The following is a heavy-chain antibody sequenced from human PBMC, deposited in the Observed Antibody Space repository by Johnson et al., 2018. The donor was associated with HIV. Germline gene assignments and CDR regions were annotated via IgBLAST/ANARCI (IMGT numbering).Heavy chain of an antibody. J-gene: IGHJ3*02. D-gene: IGHD5-24*01. CDR1: GFTLSTYA. CDR3: ARESRDGPNLRAFDI. CDR2: ISYDGSNK. Sequence: QVQLVESGGDMVQPGRSLRLSCVASGFTLSTYAMHWVRQAPGKGLEWVAVISYDGSNKYYADSVKGRFTISRDNSKNTLYLQMNNLRAGDTAVYFCARESRDGPNLRAFDIWGQGTTVIVSS. V-gene: IGHV3-30*04.